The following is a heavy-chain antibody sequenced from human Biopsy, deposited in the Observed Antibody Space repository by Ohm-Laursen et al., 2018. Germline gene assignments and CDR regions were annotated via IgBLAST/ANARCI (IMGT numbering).Heavy chain of an antibody. CDR2: IIAVSGLV. V-gene: IGHV1-69*10. CDR3: ATPFQYYDSWGGYPPFDH. Sequence: ASVKVSCKASGGTFSNYAISWVRQAPGEGLEWMGGIIAVSGLVNYAPKFQGRVSITADRSTTTAYMELSNLKSEDTAVYYCATPFQYYDSWGGYPPFDHWGQGTLVTVSS. D-gene: IGHD3-3*01. CDR1: GGTFSNYA. J-gene: IGHJ4*02.